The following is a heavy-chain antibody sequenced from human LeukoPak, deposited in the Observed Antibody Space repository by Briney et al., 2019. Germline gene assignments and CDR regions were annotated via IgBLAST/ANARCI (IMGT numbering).Heavy chain of an antibody. J-gene: IGHJ4*02. CDR1: GFTLTRYH. D-gene: IGHD1-14*01. V-gene: IGHV1-18*01. CDR2: IDANAGDT. CDR3: VREDWGSGTIIDY. Sequence: ASVKVSCKASGFTLTRYHISWVRQAPGQGLEWMGWIDANAGDTIYAQRFQGRVTMTRDTSTTTVFLELRSLRLDDTAVYYCVREDWGSGTIIDYWGQGTLVTVSS.